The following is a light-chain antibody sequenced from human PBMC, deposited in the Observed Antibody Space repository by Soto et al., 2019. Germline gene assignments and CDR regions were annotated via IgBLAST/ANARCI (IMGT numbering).Light chain of an antibody. CDR3: QQYNNWPIN. Sequence: IVMTQSPATLSVSPVGRASLSFRASQNILSNLAWYQQKPGQAPRLLIYGASTRATGIPARFSGSGSGTEFTLTISSLQSEDFEIYYCQQYNNWPINFGQGTRLEIK. CDR2: GAS. J-gene: IGKJ5*01. V-gene: IGKV3-15*01. CDR1: QNILSN.